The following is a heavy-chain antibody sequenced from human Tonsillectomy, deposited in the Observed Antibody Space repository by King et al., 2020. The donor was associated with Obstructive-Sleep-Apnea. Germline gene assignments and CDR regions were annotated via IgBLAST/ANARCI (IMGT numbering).Heavy chain of an antibody. CDR3: AKDINIYYGSGSSYFDY. CDR2: ISWNSGSI. J-gene: IGHJ4*02. CDR1: GFTFDDYA. D-gene: IGHD3-10*01. Sequence: VQLVQSGGGLVQPGRSLRLSCAASGFTFDDYAMHWVRQAPGKGLEWVSGISWNSGSIGYAYSVKGRFTISRDNAKNSLYLQMNSLRAEDTALYYCAKDINIYYGSGSSYFDYWGQGTLVTVSS. V-gene: IGHV3-9*01.